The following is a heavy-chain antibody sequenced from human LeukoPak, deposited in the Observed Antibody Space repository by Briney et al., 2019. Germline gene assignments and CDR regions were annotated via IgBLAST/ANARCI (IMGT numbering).Heavy chain of an antibody. CDR2: IKSKTDGGTT. Sequence: GGSLRLSCAASGFTFSNAWMSWVRQAPGKGLEWVGRIKSKTDGGTTDYAAPVKGRFTISRDDSKNTLYLQMNSLKTEDTAVYYCTTGAGYSSPLPDYWGQGTLVTVSS. V-gene: IGHV3-15*01. CDR1: GFTFSNAW. CDR3: TTGAGYSSPLPDY. D-gene: IGHD6-19*01. J-gene: IGHJ4*02.